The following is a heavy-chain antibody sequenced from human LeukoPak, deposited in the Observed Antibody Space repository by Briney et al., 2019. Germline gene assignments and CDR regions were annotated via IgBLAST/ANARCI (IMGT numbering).Heavy chain of an antibody. CDR1: GYTFTGYY. V-gene: IGHV1-2*06. CDR2: INPNSGGT. CDR3: ARDTQLYSVDY. J-gene: IGHJ4*02. Sequence: GASVKVSCKTSGYTFTGYYMHWVRQAPGQGLEWMGRINPNSGGTNYAQKFQGRVTMTRDTSISTAYMELSRLRSDDTAVYYCARDTQLYSVDYWGQGTLVTVSS. D-gene: IGHD2-2*01.